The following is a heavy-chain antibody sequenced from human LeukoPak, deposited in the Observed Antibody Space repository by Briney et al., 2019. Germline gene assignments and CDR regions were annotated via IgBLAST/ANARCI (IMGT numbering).Heavy chain of an antibody. CDR1: GFTFSSYA. D-gene: IGHD2-2*01. V-gene: IGHV3-23*01. J-gene: IGHJ6*03. CDR3: ARAGGVVVPAAMTYYYYYMDV. Sequence: PGGSLRLSCAASGFTFSSYAMSWVRQAPGKGLEWVSAISGSGGSTYYADSVKGRFTISRDNSKNTLYLQMNSLRAEGTAVYYCARAGGVVVPAAMTYYYYYMDVWGKGTTVTVSS. CDR2: ISGSGGST.